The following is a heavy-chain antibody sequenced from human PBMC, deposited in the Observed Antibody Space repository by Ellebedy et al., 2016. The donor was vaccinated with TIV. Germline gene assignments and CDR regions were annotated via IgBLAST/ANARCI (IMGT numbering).Heavy chain of an antibody. CDR3: ARGYSSDWYNWFDP. J-gene: IGHJ5*02. Sequence: MPSETLSLTCTVSGGSISSYYWSWSRQPPGKGLEWIGYIYYSGSTNYNPSLKSRVTISVDTSKNQFSLKLSSVTAADTAVYYCARGYSSDWYNWFDPWGQGTRVTVSS. V-gene: IGHV4-59*01. D-gene: IGHD6-19*01. CDR1: GGSISSYY. CDR2: IYYSGST.